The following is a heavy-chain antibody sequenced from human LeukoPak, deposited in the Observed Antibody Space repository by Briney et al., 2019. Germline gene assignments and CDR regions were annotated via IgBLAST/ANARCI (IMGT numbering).Heavy chain of an antibody. CDR1: GFTFSSYA. D-gene: IGHD6-13*01. J-gene: IGHJ4*02. CDR3: AKDNGGYSSSSFGH. CDR2: ISGSGGNT. Sequence: PGGSLRLSCAASGFTFSSYAMTWVRQAPGKGLEWVSAISGSGGNTYYADSVKGRFTISRDNSKNTLYLHMNSLRAEDTAIYYCAKDNGGYSSSSFGHWGQGTLVTVSS. V-gene: IGHV3-23*01.